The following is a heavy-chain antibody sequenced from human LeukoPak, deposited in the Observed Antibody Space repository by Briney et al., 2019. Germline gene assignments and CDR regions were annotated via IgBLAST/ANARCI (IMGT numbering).Heavy chain of an antibody. CDR1: GGSFSGYY. Sequence: SETLSLTCAVYGGSFSGYYWCWIRQPPGKGLEWIGEINHSGSTNYNPSLKSRVTISVDTSKNQFSLKLSSVTAADTAVYYCARGGNYADYWGQGTLVTVSS. CDR3: ARGGNYADY. D-gene: IGHD1-7*01. J-gene: IGHJ4*02. CDR2: INHSGST. V-gene: IGHV4-34*01.